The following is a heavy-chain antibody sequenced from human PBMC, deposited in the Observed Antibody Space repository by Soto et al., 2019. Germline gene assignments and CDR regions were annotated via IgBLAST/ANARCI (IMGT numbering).Heavy chain of an antibody. J-gene: IGHJ4*02. CDR3: AKNIGSTGRGYFFDY. D-gene: IGHD6-19*01. CDR2: ISYSGNT. CDR1: DGSITTYY. V-gene: IGHV4-59*08. Sequence: PSETLSLACIVSDGSITTYYWSWIRQPPGKGLEWIGHISYSGNTNYNPSLKSRVTMSVDTSKNQFSLELTSVTAADSAVYYCAKNIGSTGRGYFFDYWGQGTLVTVSS.